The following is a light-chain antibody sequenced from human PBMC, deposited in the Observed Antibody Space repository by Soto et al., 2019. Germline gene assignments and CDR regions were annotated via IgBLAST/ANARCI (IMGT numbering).Light chain of an antibody. J-gene: IGKJ1*01. CDR1: QSVSSSY. Sequence: EIVLTQSPGTLSLSPGERATLFCRASQSVSSSYLAWYQQKPGQAPRLLIYGASSRATGIPDRFSGSGSGTDFTFTSSRLEPEDFAVYYCQRYGSSPPWTFGQGTKVEIK. V-gene: IGKV3-20*01. CDR3: QRYGSSPPWT. CDR2: GAS.